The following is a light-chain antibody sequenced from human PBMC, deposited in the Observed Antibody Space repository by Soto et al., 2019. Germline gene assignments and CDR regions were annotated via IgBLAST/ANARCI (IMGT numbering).Light chain of an antibody. Sequence: EIMMTQSPGTLSASPGERATLSCRASQSVTSNFAWYQQKPCQAPRLLLYAVSTRATGIPARFSGSGSGTEFTLTISSLQSEDFAVYYCQQYNKWPLTFGQGTKVEIK. CDR3: QQYNKWPLT. CDR1: QSVTSN. V-gene: IGKV3-15*01. J-gene: IGKJ1*01. CDR2: AVS.